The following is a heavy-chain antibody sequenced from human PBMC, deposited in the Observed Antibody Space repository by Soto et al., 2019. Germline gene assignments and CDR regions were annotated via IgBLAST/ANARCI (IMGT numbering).Heavy chain of an antibody. CDR2: INPNSGGT. CDR3: ARAAADIVASVPRPKLPSSGYYYYMDV. Sequence: ASVKVSCKASGYTFTGYYMHWVRQAPGQGLEWMGWINPNSGGTNYAQKFQGWVTMTRDTSISTAYMELSRLRSDDTAVYYCARAAADIVASVPRPKLPSSGYYYYMDVWGKGTTVTVPS. CDR1: GYTFTGYY. V-gene: IGHV1-2*04. J-gene: IGHJ6*03. D-gene: IGHD5-12*01.